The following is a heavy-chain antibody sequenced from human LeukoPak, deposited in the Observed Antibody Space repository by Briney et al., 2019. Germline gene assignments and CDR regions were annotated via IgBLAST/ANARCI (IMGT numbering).Heavy chain of an antibody. V-gene: IGHV4-30-4*01. D-gene: IGHD2-2*01. CDR2: IYYSGST. CDR1: GGSISSGDYY. Sequence: PSETLSLTCTVSGGSISSGDYYWGWIRQPPGKGLEWIGYIYYSGSTYYNPSLKSRVTISVGTSKNQFSLKLSSVTAADTAVYYCARHKLLSFAFDIWGQGTMVTVSS. J-gene: IGHJ3*02. CDR3: ARHKLLSFAFDI.